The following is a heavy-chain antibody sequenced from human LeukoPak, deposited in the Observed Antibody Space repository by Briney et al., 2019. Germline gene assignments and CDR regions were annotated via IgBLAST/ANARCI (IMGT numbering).Heavy chain of an antibody. Sequence: GGSLRLSCAATGFTFRSYWMSWVRQAPGKGLEWVSSISTSSYYTYYADSVKGRFTISRDNAKNSLFLQMNSLRAEDTAVYYCARDIATAGHSAIEYWGQGALVTVSS. J-gene: IGHJ4*02. CDR3: ARDIATAGHSAIEY. D-gene: IGHD6-13*01. CDR1: GFTFRSYW. V-gene: IGHV3-21*01. CDR2: ISTSSYYT.